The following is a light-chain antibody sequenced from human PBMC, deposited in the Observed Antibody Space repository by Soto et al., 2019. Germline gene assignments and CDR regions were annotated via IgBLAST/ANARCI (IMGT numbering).Light chain of an antibody. CDR3: SSYTSSSTLVV. J-gene: IGLJ2*01. Sequence: QSALTQPASVSGSPGQSITISCTGTSSDVGGYNYVSWYQQHPGKPPKLMIYDVSNRPSGVSNPFSGSKSGNAASLTISGLQAEDEADYYCSSYTSSSTLVVFGGGTKLTVL. CDR2: DVS. CDR1: SSDVGGYNY. V-gene: IGLV2-14*01.